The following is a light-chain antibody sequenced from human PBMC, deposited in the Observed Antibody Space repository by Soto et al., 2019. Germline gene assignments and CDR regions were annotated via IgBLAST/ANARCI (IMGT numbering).Light chain of an antibody. CDR2: DAS. J-gene: IGKJ5*01. Sequence: EIVLTQSPATLSLSLGERASLSCRASQSVSSYLAWYQQKPGQAPRIPIYDASNWATGIPARFSSSGSGTDFILTNSSLEPEDVAVYYCQQRSNWITFGQGTRLEI. CDR3: QQRSNWIT. CDR1: QSVSSY. V-gene: IGKV3-11*01.